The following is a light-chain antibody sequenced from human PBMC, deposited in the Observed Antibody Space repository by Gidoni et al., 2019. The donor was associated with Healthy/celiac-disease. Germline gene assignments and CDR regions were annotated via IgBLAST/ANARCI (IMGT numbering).Light chain of an antibody. CDR3: QQYNSYFPMCS. CDR2: KAS. V-gene: IGKV1-5*03. J-gene: IGKJ2*04. CDR1: QSISSW. Sequence: DIQMTQSPYTLSASVGDRVTITCRASQSISSWLAWYQQKPGKAPNLLIYKASSVESGVPSRFSGSGSGTEFTRTISSLQPDDFATYYFQQYNSYFPMCSFGQGTKLEIK.